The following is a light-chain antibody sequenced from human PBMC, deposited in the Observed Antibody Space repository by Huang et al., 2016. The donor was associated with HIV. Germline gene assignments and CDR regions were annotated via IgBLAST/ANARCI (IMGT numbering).Light chain of an antibody. CDR2: DSS. CDR3: QQRSNWPLT. V-gene: IGKV3-11*01. CDR1: QNIGTS. Sequence: EIVLTQSPVTLSLSPGIRATLSCRASQNIGTSLAWYQQKPGQAPRLLIFDSSNRAAGIPARFSGSGSATDFTLTISSLDPEDFAVYYCQQRSNWPLTFGGGTKVEIK. J-gene: IGKJ4*01.